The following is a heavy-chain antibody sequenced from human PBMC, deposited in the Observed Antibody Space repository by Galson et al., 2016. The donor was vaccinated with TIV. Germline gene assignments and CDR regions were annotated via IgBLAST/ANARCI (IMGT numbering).Heavy chain of an antibody. CDR3: ARQAGRGYGLDV. J-gene: IGHJ6*02. CDR1: GYPFSSWW. D-gene: IGHD3-3*01. CDR2: IDPDDSET. Sequence: QSGAEVKRPGEALKISCKGSGYPFSSWWIAWVRQMPGKGMEWMGKIDPDDSETRYSPSFQGQVTISVDKSTSTAFLQWRSLKASDTGMYYCARQAGRGYGLDVWGLGTTVIVS. V-gene: IGHV5-51*01.